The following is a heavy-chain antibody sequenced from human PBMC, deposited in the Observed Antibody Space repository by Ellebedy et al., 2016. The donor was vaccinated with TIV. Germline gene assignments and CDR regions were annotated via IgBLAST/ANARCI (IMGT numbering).Heavy chain of an antibody. V-gene: IGHV4-30-4*08. J-gene: IGHJ4*02. CDR3: ASYYGSGSYYEGEYYFDY. D-gene: IGHD3-10*01. CDR1: GGSISSGDYY. CDR2: IYYSGST. Sequence: LRLSXTVSGGSISSGDYYWSWIRQPPGKGLEWIGYIYYSGSTYYNPSLKSRVTISVDTSMNQFSLKLSSVTAADTAVYYCASYYGSGSYYEGEYYFDYWGRGTLVTVSS.